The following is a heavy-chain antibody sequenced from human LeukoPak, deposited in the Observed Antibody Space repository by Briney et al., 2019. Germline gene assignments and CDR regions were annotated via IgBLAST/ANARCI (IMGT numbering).Heavy chain of an antibody. D-gene: IGHD1-26*01. V-gene: IGHV4-39*07. CDR2: IYYSGST. J-gene: IGHJ6*03. Sequence: SETLSLTCTVSGGSISSSSYYWGWIRQPPGKGLEWIGSIYYSGSTYYNPSLKSRVTISVDTSKNQFSLKLSSVTAADTAVYYCARHSGSFYFYYYMDVWGKGTTVTVSS. CDR3: ARHSGSFYFYYYMDV. CDR1: GGSISSSSYY.